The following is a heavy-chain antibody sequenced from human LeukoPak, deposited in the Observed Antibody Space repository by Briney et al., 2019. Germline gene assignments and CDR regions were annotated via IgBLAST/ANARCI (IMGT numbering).Heavy chain of an antibody. Sequence: PSETLSLTCAVYGGSFSGYYWSWIRQPPGKGLEWIGEINHSGSTNYNQSLKSRVTISVDTSKNQFSLKLSSVTAADTAVYYCARGSQRRYPATVTTVYYYGMDVWGQGTTVTVSS. J-gene: IGHJ6*02. D-gene: IGHD4-17*01. CDR2: INHSGST. V-gene: IGHV4-34*01. CDR3: ARGSQRRYPATVTTVYYYGMDV. CDR1: GGSFSGYY.